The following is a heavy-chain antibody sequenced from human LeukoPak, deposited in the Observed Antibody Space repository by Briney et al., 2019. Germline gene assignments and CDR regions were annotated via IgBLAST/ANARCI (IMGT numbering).Heavy chain of an antibody. D-gene: IGHD3-3*01. J-gene: IGHJ4*02. Sequence: GGSLRLSCAASGFTVSSNYMSWVRQAPGKGLEWVSVIYSGGSTYYADSVKGRFTISRDNSKNTLYLQMNSLRAEDTAVYYCARATYYDFWSGSYYFDYWGQGTLVTVSS. CDR3: ARATYYDFWSGSYYFDY. V-gene: IGHV3-53*01. CDR1: GFTVSSNY. CDR2: IYSGGST.